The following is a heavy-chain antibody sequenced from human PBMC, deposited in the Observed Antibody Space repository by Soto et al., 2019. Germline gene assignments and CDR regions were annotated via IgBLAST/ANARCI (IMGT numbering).Heavy chain of an antibody. Sequence: TLSLTCTVSGGYISSGGCYCIWIRQHPGKGLEWIGYIYYSGSTYYNPSLKSRVTISVDTSKNQFSLKLSSVTAADTAVYYCARVWYGSGSYYYYYGMDVWGQGTTVTVSS. CDR1: GGYISSGGCY. CDR3: ARVWYGSGSYYYYYGMDV. V-gene: IGHV4-31*03. CDR2: IYYSGST. J-gene: IGHJ6*02. D-gene: IGHD3-10*01.